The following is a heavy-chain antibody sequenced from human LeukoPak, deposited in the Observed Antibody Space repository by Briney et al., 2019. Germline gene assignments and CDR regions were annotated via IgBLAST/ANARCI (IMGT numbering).Heavy chain of an antibody. Sequence: PGGSLRLSCAASGFTFSNYGMSWVRQAPGKGLEWVSAISGSGGSTYYADSVKGRFTISRDNSKNTLYLQMNSLRAEDTAVYYCAKDNYEGYYYMDVWGKGTTVTISS. CDR2: ISGSGGST. V-gene: IGHV3-23*01. D-gene: IGHD3-22*01. CDR3: AKDNYEGYYYMDV. J-gene: IGHJ6*03. CDR1: GFTFSNYG.